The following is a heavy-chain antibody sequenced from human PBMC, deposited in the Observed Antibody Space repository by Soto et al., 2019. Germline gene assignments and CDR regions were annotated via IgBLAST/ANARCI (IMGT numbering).Heavy chain of an antibody. J-gene: IGHJ1*01. CDR3: ARHKYGDLDR. D-gene: IGHD4-17*01. Sequence: PVESLKISCEGSGYPFSYFCIAWVRQMPGKGLEWMGIIYPGDSDTRYSPSFQGQVTISADKSITTAYLQWSSLKASDTAMYYCARHKYGDLDRWGQGTLVTVSS. CDR1: GYPFSYFC. CDR2: IYPGDSDT. V-gene: IGHV5-51*01.